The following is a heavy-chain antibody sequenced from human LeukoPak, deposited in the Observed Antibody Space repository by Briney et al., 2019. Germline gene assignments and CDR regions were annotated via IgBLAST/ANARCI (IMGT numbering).Heavy chain of an antibody. CDR2: ISGSGGST. D-gene: IGHD3-10*01. CDR3: AKVRRSMVRGVISGLDY. CDR1: GFTFSSYA. Sequence: PGGSLRLSCAASGFTFSSYAMSWVRQAPGKGLEWVSAISGSGGSTYYADSVKGRFTISRDNSKNTLYLQMNSLRAEDTVVYYCAKVRRSMVRGVISGLDYWGQGTLVTVSS. J-gene: IGHJ4*02. V-gene: IGHV3-23*01.